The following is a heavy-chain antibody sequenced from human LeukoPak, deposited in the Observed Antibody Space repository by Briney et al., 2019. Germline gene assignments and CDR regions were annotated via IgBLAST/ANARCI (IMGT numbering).Heavy chain of an antibody. Sequence: SETLSLTCAVSGVSISSGGYSWSWIRQPPGKGLEWIGYIYHSGSTYYNPSLKSRVTISVDTSKNQFSLKLSSVTAADTAVYYCARDPGVYYDSSGSPIGGMDVWGQGTTVTVSS. D-gene: IGHD3-22*01. CDR2: IYHSGST. V-gene: IGHV4-30-2*05. CDR3: ARDPGVYYDSSGSPIGGMDV. J-gene: IGHJ6*02. CDR1: GVSISSGGYS.